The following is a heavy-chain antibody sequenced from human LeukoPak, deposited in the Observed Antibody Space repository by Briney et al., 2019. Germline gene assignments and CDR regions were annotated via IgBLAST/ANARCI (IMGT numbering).Heavy chain of an antibody. CDR3: TRDSGSYSSPPGDY. J-gene: IGHJ4*02. CDR1: GFTFGDYA. V-gene: IGHV3-49*04. D-gene: IGHD1-26*01. CDR2: IRSKAYGGTT. Sequence: PGGSLRLSCTASGFTFGDYAMSWVRQAPGKGLEWVGFIRSKAYGGTTEYAASVKGRFTISRDDSKSIAYLQMNSLKTEDTAVYYCTRDSGSYSSPPGDYWGQGTLVTVSS.